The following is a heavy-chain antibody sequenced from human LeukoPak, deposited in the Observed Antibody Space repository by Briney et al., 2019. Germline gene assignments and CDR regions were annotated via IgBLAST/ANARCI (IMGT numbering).Heavy chain of an antibody. V-gene: IGHV3-30*18. CDR3: AKDCYVDP. Sequence: GGSLRLSCAASGFTFSSFGMHWVRQAPGKGLEYVATISYDGTDEYYADSVKGRFTISRDNSRNTLYLQMNSLRGEDTAMYYCAKDCYVDPWGQGTLVTVSS. D-gene: IGHD2-15*01. J-gene: IGHJ5*02. CDR1: GFTFSSFG. CDR2: ISYDGTDE.